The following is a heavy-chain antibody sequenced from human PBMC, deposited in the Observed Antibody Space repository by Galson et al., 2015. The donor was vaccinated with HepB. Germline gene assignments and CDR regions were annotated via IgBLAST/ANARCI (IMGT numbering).Heavy chain of an antibody. Sequence: SCKASGYTFTSYYMHWVRQAPGQGLEWMGIINPSGGSTSYAQKFQGRVTMTRDTSTSTVYMELSSLRSEDTAVYYCARDSTYYDFWSGPDYWGQGTLVTVSS. J-gene: IGHJ4*02. CDR3: ARDSTYYDFWSGPDY. D-gene: IGHD3-3*01. V-gene: IGHV1-46*01. CDR2: INPSGGST. CDR1: GYTFTSYY.